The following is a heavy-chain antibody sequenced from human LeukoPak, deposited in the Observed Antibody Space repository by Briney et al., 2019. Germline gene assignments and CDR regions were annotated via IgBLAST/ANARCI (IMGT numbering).Heavy chain of an antibody. Sequence: GESLKISCKGSGYSFTSYWIGWVRQMPGKGLEWMGISYPGDSDTRYSPSFQGQVPISADKSISTAYLQWSRLKASDTAMYYCARPSGLQWLLDWGQGTLVTVSS. CDR2: SYPGDSDT. J-gene: IGHJ4*02. V-gene: IGHV5-51*01. D-gene: IGHD6-19*01. CDR1: GYSFTSYW. CDR3: ARPSGLQWLLD.